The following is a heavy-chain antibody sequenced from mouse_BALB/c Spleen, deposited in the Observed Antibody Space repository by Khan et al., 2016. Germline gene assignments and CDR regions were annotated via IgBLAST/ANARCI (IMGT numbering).Heavy chain of an antibody. V-gene: IGHV3-2*02. Sequence: VQLQESGPGLVKPSQSLSLTCTVTGYSITSDYAWNWIRQFPGNKLEWMGYISYSGNTTYNPSLKSRISITRDTSKNQFFLQLNSLTTEDTATYYCARSRRYDGYCDYWGQGTTLTVSS. CDR2: ISYSGNT. CDR3: ARSRRYDGYCDY. D-gene: IGHD2-14*01. CDR1: GYSITSDYA. J-gene: IGHJ2*01.